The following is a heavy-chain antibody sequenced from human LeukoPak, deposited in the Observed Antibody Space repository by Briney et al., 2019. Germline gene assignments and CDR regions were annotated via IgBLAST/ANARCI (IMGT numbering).Heavy chain of an antibody. CDR3: ATELHWDAFDT. D-gene: IGHD5-24*01. J-gene: IGHJ3*02. V-gene: IGHV3-30*03. Sequence: GGSLRLSCAASGFIFSRYGMHWVRQAPGKGLEWVAVVSYDGTETKYADSVKGRLNLSRDNSKNTVYLQMNSLTFEDTAVYYCATELHWDAFDTWGQGTMVTVSS. CDR2: VSYDGTET. CDR1: GFIFSRYG.